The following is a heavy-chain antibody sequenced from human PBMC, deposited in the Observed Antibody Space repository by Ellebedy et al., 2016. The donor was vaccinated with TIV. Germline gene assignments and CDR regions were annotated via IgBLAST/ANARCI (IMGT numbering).Heavy chain of an antibody. V-gene: IGHV3-30-3*01. CDR1: GFTFSYYS. Sequence: GGSLRLXXAASGFTFSYYSMHWVRQAPGKGLEWVAVISYDGSNKYHAESVKGRFTISRDDSKNTLYLQMNTLRTEDTALYFCARGSSSRGYFDSWGQGTLVTVSS. CDR2: ISYDGSNK. J-gene: IGHJ4*02. D-gene: IGHD6-13*01. CDR3: ARGSSSRGYFDS.